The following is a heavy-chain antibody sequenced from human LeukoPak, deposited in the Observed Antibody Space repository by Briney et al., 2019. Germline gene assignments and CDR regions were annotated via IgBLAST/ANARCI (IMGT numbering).Heavy chain of an antibody. CDR3: AKVLISGTVLRGFDP. J-gene: IGHJ5*02. V-gene: IGHV3-23*01. D-gene: IGHD2-2*01. CDR2: IRGSGGNT. CDR1: GFTFSTYA. Sequence: GGSLRLSCAASGFTFSTYAMNWVRQAPGKGLEWVSGIRGSGGNTYYADSVKGRFTISRDNSKNTLYLQMNSLRAEDAAVYYCAKVLISGTVLRGFDPWGQGTLVTVSS.